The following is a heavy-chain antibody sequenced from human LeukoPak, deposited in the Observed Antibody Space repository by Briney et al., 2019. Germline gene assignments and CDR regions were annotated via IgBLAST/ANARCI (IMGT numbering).Heavy chain of an antibody. V-gene: IGHV1-69*05. CDR2: IIPIFGTA. CDR1: GGTFSSYA. J-gene: IGHJ6*03. CDR3: AGDSRRWLRLNDYYYYMDV. D-gene: IGHD5-12*01. Sequence: ASVKVSCKASGGTFSSYAISWVRQAPGQGLGWMGRIIPIFGTANYAQKFQGRVTITTDESTSTAYMELSSLRSEDTAVYYCAGDSRRWLRLNDYYYYMDVWGKGTTVTVSS.